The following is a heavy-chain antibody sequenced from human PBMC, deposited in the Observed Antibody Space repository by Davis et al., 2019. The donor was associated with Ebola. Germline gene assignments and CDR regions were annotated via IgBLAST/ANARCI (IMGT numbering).Heavy chain of an antibody. CDR3: ARATVSYYYYYGMDV. J-gene: IGHJ6*04. CDR1: VGSIISGDYY. Sequence: MPSETLSLTCTVSVGSIISGDYYWSWIRQPPGKGLEWIGYIYYSGSTYYNPSLKSRVTISVDTSKNQFSLKLSSVTAADTAVYYCARATVSYYYYYGMDVWGKGTTVTVSS. D-gene: IGHD4-17*01. V-gene: IGHV4-30-4*01. CDR2: IYYSGST.